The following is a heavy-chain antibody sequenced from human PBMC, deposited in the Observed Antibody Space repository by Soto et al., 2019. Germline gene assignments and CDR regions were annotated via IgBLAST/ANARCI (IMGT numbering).Heavy chain of an antibody. D-gene: IGHD1-26*01. J-gene: IGHJ4*02. CDR1: GDSISSGYY. CDR2: IYHTGTT. Sequence: SETLSLTCAVSGDSISSGYYWSCIRQPPGKGQGWIGIIYHTGTTYYNPSLESRVTISVDTSRNQFSLRLSSVTAADPAVYYFANTDTESYYHYFGQGTLVTVSS. CDR3: ANTDTESYYHY. V-gene: IGHV4-38-2*01.